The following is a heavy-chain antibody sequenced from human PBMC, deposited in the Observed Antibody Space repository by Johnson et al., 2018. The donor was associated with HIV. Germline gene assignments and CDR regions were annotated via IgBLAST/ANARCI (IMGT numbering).Heavy chain of an antibody. CDR3: AKDSMGYNWNQFEAFDI. D-gene: IGHD1-20*01. CDR1: GFTFSSYG. V-gene: IGHV3-33*06. Sequence: QVQLVESGGGVVQPGRSLRLSCEASGFTFSSYGMHWVRQLPGKGLDWVAVIWYDGSNKYYADSVKGRFTISRDNSKNTLYLQMNSLRAEDTAVYYCAKDSMGYNWNQFEAFDIWGQGTMVTVSS. J-gene: IGHJ3*02. CDR2: IWYDGSNK.